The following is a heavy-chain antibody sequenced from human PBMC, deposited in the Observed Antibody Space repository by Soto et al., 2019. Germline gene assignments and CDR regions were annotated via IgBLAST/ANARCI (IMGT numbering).Heavy chain of an antibody. CDR1: GGTIRGRNW. CDR2: IYDDGTT. V-gene: IGHV4-4*02. CDR3: ASSARPYGLDV. Sequence: QVQLQESGPGLVKPSGTLSLTCAVSGGTIRGRNWWTWVRQPPGKGLEWIGEIYDDGTTNYNPSLKSRVTLSVDESKNQFTLKLISVTAADTAVYYCASSARPYGLDVWGQGTTVTVSS. J-gene: IGHJ6*02.